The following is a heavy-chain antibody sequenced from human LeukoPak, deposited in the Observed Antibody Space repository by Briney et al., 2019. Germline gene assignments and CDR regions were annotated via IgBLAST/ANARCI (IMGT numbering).Heavy chain of an antibody. CDR1: GGSISSHY. D-gene: IGHD3-3*02. Sequence: SETLSLTCTVSGGSISSHYWSWIRQPPGKGLEWIGYIYYSGSTNYNPSLKSRVTISVDTSKNQFSLKLSSVTAADTAVYYCAKVDRRELAPYYFDYWGQGTLVTVSS. CDR2: IYYSGST. J-gene: IGHJ4*02. V-gene: IGHV4-59*11. CDR3: AKVDRRELAPYYFDY.